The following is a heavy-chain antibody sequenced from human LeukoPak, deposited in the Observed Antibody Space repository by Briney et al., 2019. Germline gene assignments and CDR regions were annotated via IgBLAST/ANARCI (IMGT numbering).Heavy chain of an antibody. CDR3: ARDSDSSGYYQYYFDY. CDR2: INPNSGGT. Sequence: ASVKVSCTASGYTFTGYYMHWVRQAPGQGLEWMGWINPNSGGTNYAQKFQGRVTMTRDTSISTAYMELSRLRSDDTAVYYCARDSDSSGYYQYYFDYWGQGTLVTVSS. CDR1: GYTFTGYY. D-gene: IGHD3-22*01. V-gene: IGHV1-2*02. J-gene: IGHJ4*02.